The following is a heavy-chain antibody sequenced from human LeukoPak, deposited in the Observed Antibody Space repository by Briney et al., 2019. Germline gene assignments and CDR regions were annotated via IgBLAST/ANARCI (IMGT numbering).Heavy chain of an antibody. D-gene: IGHD1-26*01. Sequence: GRSLRLSCAASGFTFSSYAMHWVRQAPGKGLEWVAVISYDGSNKYYADSVKGRFTISRDNSKNTLYLQMNSLRAEDTAVYYCARLAGGSYSDYWGQGTLVTVSS. CDR2: ISYDGSNK. V-gene: IGHV3-30*04. J-gene: IGHJ4*02. CDR1: GFTFSSYA. CDR3: ARLAGGSYSDY.